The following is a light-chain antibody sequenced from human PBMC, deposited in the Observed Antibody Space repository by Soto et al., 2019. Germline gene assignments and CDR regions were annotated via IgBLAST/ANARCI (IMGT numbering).Light chain of an antibody. J-gene: IGLJ1*01. Sequence: QSALTQPASVSGSPGQSIAISCTGTSSDIGAYDYVSWYQQHPDKAPKLIIYEVTKRPSGVSTRFSGSKSGNTASLTISGLKGEAEGDYYCGSHTSGSTRVFGTGTKLTVL. CDR2: EVT. CDR3: GSHTSGSTRV. V-gene: IGLV2-14*01. CDR1: SSDIGAYDY.